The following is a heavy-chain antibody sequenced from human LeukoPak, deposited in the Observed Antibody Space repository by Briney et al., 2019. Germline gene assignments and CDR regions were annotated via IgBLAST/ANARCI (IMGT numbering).Heavy chain of an antibody. D-gene: IGHD5-12*01. J-gene: IGHJ4*02. Sequence: GGSLTLSCAASGFTFSTYAMSWVRQAPGKGLEWVSGVRGSGSRTDYADSVKGRFTISRDNSKHTLYLRMNSLRAEDTAVYYCAKTSRGNSGYDSPFDYWGQGTLVTVSS. CDR2: VRGSGSRT. CDR3: AKTSRGNSGYDSPFDY. V-gene: IGHV3-23*01. CDR1: GFTFSTYA.